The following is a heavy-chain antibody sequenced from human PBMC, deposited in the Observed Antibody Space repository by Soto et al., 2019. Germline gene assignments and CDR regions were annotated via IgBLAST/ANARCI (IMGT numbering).Heavy chain of an antibody. CDR3: ARVRFYSSGYYSDY. CDR2: ISSSSSYI. CDR1: GFTFSSYS. Sequence: EVQLVESGGGLVTTGGSLRLSCAASGFTFSSYSMNWVRQAPGKGLEWVSSISSSSSYIYYADSVKGRFTISRDNAKNSLYLQMNSLRAEDTAVYYCARVRFYSSGYYSDYWGQGTLVTVSS. V-gene: IGHV3-21*01. D-gene: IGHD3-22*01. J-gene: IGHJ4*02.